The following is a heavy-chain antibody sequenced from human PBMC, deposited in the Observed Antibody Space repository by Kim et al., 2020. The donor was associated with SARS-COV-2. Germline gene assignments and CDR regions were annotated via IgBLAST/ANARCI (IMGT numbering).Heavy chain of an antibody. CDR1: GFTFSSYA. CDR3: ARVWRGQWLVDLFDY. J-gene: IGHJ4*02. V-gene: IGHV3-30*04. Sequence: GGSLRLSCAASGFTFSSYAMHWVRQAPGKGLEWVAVISYDGSNKYYADSVKGRFTISRDNSKNTLYLQMNSLRAEDTAVYYCARVWRGQWLVDLFDYWGQGTLVTVSS. D-gene: IGHD6-19*01. CDR2: ISYDGSNK.